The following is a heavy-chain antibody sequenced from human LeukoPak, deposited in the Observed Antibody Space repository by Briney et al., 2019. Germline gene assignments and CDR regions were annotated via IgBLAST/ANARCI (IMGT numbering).Heavy chain of an antibody. CDR2: ISYDGSNK. CDR1: GFTFSSYA. D-gene: IGHD3-22*01. V-gene: IGHV3-30*01. CDR3: ARDAYYYDSLIGDY. Sequence: PGGSLRLSCAASGFTFSSYAMHWVRQAPGKGLEWVAVISYDGSNKYYADSVKGRFTISRDDSKNTLYLQMNSLRAEDTAVYYCARDAYYYDSLIGDYWGQGTLVTVSS. J-gene: IGHJ4*02.